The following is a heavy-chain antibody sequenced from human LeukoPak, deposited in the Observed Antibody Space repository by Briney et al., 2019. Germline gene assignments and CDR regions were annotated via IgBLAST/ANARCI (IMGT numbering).Heavy chain of an antibody. J-gene: IGHJ4*02. V-gene: IGHV3-21*01. D-gene: IGHD3-16*02. CDR3: ARALPLSGFDY. CDR2: ISSSSSYI. CDR1: GFTFSSYS. Sequence: GGSLRLSCAASGFTFSSYSMNWVRQAPGKGLEWVSSISSSSSYIYCADSVKGRFTISRDNAKNSLYLQMNSLRAEDTAVYYCARALPLSGFDYWGQGTLVTVSS.